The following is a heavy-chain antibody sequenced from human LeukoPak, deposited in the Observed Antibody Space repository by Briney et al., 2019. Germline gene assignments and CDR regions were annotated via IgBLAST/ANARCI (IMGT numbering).Heavy chain of an antibody. V-gene: IGHV3-73*01. Sequence: GGSLRLSCAASGFTFSGSAMHWVRQASGKGLEWVGRIRSKANSYATAYAASVKGKFTISRDDSKNTAYLQTNSLKTEATAVYYCTSLVGATDRPADHWGQGTLVTVSS. CDR3: TSLVGATDRPADH. D-gene: IGHD1-26*01. J-gene: IGHJ5*02. CDR1: GFTFSGSA. CDR2: IRSKANSYAT.